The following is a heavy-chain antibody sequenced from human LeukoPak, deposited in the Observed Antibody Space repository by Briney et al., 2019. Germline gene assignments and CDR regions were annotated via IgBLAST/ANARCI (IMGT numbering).Heavy chain of an antibody. D-gene: IGHD2-15*01. Sequence: GGSLRLSCAASGFTFSTYWMSWVRQPPGKGLEWVANIKHDGSEKYYVDSVKGRFTISRDNAKNSLYLQMNSLRAEDTAVYYCARLLAGCPGCSCRAHFDYWGQGTLVTVSS. CDR1: GFTFSTYW. CDR2: IKHDGSEK. J-gene: IGHJ4*02. V-gene: IGHV3-7*01. CDR3: ARLLAGCPGCSCRAHFDY.